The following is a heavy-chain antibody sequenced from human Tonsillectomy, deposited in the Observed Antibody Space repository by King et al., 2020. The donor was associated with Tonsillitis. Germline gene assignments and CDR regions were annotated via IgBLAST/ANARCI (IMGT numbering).Heavy chain of an antibody. J-gene: IGHJ4*02. CDR1: GDTFSSYA. Sequence: QLVQSGAEVKKPGSSVKVSCKASGDTFSSYARSWVRQAPRQGLEWRGGIIPVFGTANYAQKFPGRVTITADESTSTAYMELSSLRSEDTAVFYCARVGFYCDTTSCPLDYWGQGTLVTVSS. CDR2: IIPVFGTA. CDR3: ARVGFYCDTTSCPLDY. D-gene: IGHD2-2*01. V-gene: IGHV1-69*01.